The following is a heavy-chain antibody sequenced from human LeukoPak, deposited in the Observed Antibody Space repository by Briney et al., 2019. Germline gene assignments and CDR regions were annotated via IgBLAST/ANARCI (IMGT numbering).Heavy chain of an antibody. D-gene: IGHD2-2*01. CDR3: AKDIVVVPAPVGYFDL. CDR2: ISGSGGST. CDR1: GFTFSSYA. J-gene: IGHJ2*01. V-gene: IGHV3-23*01. Sequence: GGSLRLSCAASGFTFSSYAMSWVRQAPGKGLEWASGISGSGGSTYYADSVKGRFTISRDNSKNTEYLQMNSLRAEDTAVYYCAKDIVVVPAPVGYFDLWGRGTLVTDSS.